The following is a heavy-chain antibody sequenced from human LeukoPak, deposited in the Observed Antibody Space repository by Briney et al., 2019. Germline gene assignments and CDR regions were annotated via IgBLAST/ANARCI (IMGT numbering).Heavy chain of an antibody. CDR1: GYTLTELS. V-gene: IGHV1-69*08. D-gene: IGHD4-23*01. Sequence: SVKVSCKVSGYTLTELSMHWVRQAPGQGLEWMGRIIPIVGSTNYAEKLQGRVTITADKSTSTVYMELSSLRSEDTAVYYCARHYGGLDDYWGQGTLIIVSS. CDR3: ARHYGGLDDY. CDR2: IIPIVGST. J-gene: IGHJ4*02.